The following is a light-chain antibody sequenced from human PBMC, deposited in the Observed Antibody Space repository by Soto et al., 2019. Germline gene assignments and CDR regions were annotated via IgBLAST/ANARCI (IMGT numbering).Light chain of an antibody. J-gene: IGKJ4*01. CDR2: AAY. CDR1: QSISSY. Sequence: DIQMTQSPSSLSASVGDRVTITCRASQSISSYLNWYQQKPGKAPKLLIYAAYSLQSGVPSRFSGSVSGTDFTLTISSLQPEDFATYYCQRSFRTPLTFGGGTKVEIK. V-gene: IGKV1-39*01. CDR3: QRSFRTPLT.